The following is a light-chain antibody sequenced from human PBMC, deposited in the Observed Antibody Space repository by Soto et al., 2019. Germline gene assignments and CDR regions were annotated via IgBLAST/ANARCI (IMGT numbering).Light chain of an antibody. V-gene: IGLV1-40*01. CDR2: GNS. CDR3: QSDDSSVV. J-gene: IGLJ2*01. CDR1: SSNIGAGYD. Sequence: QSVLTQPPSVSGAPGQRVTISCTWSSSNIGAGYDVHWYQQLPGTAPKLLIYGNSNRPSGVPDRFSGSKSGTSASLAITGLQAEDEADYYCQSDDSSVVFGGGTKLTVL.